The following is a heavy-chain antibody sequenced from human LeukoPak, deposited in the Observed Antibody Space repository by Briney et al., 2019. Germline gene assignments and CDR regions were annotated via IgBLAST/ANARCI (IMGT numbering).Heavy chain of an antibody. D-gene: IGHD6-19*01. J-gene: IGHJ4*02. CDR2: IHPSDGDT. CDR1: GYIFTSCL. V-gene: IGHV1-46*01. Sequence: GASVKVSCKASGYIFTSCLMHWVRQAPGQGFEWMVKIHPSDGDTDYAQRFQGRLTLTRDSSTTTVYMDVSSLRSEDTAVYYCARDLHGGWTWDYWGQGTLVTVSS. CDR3: ARDLHGGWTWDY.